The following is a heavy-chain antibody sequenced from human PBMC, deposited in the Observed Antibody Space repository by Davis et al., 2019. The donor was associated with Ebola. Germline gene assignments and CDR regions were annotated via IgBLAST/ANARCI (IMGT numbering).Heavy chain of an antibody. CDR1: GFTLSSYV. V-gene: IGHV3-23*01. J-gene: IGHJ4*02. D-gene: IGHD1-26*01. CDR3: TKRVGSRSGFEN. CDR2: ISGSGST. Sequence: GESLKISCAASGFTLSSYVMSWVRQAPGKGLEWVSAISGSGSTYYADSVKGRFTISRDNSKKTLYLQMSSLRAEDTAVYYCTKRVGSRSGFENWGQGSLVTVSS.